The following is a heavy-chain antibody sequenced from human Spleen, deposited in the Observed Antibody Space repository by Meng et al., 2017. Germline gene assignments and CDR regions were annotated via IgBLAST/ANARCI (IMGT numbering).Heavy chain of an antibody. D-gene: IGHD3-10*01. J-gene: IGHJ4*02. CDR2: IYYSGST. CDR1: CGSFSDYY. CDR3: ARFDISTAGRGDY. Sequence: QGQRQQWGAGLLKPSGTLSLTCVVSCGSFSDYYWSWIRQPPGKGLEWIGYIYYSGSTSYNLSLKSRVTISVDKSKNQFSLLVSSVTAADTATYYCARFDISTAGRGDYWGQGTLVTVSS. V-gene: IGHV4-34*01.